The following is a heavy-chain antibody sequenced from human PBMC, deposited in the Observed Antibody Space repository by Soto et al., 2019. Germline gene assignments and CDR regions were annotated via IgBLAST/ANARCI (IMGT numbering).Heavy chain of an antibody. CDR1: GFTFSRYA. CDR2: ISGSGGST. Sequence: GGSLRLSCAASGFTFSRYAMSWVRQAPGKGLEWVSAISGSGGSTYYADSVKGRFTSSRDNSKNSLYLQMNSLRAEDTAVYYCAKDETMIVVVILNFDCWGQGTLVTVSS. CDR3: AKDETMIVVVILNFDC. V-gene: IGHV3-23*01. J-gene: IGHJ4*02. D-gene: IGHD3-22*01.